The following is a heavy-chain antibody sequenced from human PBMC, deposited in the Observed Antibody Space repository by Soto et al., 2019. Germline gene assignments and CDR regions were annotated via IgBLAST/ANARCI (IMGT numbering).Heavy chain of an antibody. D-gene: IGHD6-19*01. CDR2: VSHDGRNT. V-gene: IGHV3-30*18. CDR1: GFTFSDYA. J-gene: IGHJ4*02. CDR3: AKAGRQWLVTSDCNY. Sequence: VQLVESGGGVVQPGRSLRLSCAASGFTFSDYAMHWVRQAPGKGLEWVAVVSHDGRNTHYADSVKGRFTISRDSSKNTVSLKMTSVRAEDTAVYYWAKAGRQWLVTSDCNYWGRGALVTVPS.